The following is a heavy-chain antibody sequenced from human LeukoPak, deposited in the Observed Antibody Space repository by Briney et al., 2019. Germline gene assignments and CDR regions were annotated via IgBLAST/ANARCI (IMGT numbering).Heavy chain of an antibody. CDR3: GAYIFVFGGDC. CDR1: GLTFTNTW. Sequence: GGSLRLSCEAFGLTFTNTWMTWVRRAPGKGLEWVGRIFRNIDTMQTEYATPVKGRFTISRDDSKNTIYLQMSSLTTEDTAVYYCGAYIFVFGGDCWSRPTPVTVSS. V-gene: IGHV3-15*01. D-gene: IGHD3-16*01. CDR2: IFRNIDTMQT. J-gene: IGHJ4*02.